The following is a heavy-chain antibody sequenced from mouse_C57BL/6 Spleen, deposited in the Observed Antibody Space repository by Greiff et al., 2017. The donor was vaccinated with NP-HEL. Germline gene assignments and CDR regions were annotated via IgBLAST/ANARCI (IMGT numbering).Heavy chain of an antibody. CDR2: IYPGDGDT. V-gene: IGHV1-82*01. CDR1: GYAFSSSW. CDR3: AREGDYDEGDFDY. J-gene: IGHJ2*01. D-gene: IGHD2-4*01. Sequence: VQLQQSGPELVKPGASVKISCKASGYAFSSSWMNWVKQRPGKGLEWIGRIYPGDGDTNYNGKFKGKATLTADKSASTAYMQLSSLTSEDSAVYVCAREGDYDEGDFDYRGQGTTLTVSS.